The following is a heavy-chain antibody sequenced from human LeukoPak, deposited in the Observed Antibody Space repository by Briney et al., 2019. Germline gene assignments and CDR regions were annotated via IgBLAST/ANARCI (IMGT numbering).Heavy chain of an antibody. V-gene: IGHV3-48*01. CDR3: ARVGGGYTAMADY. Sequence: PGGSLRLSCAASGFTFSSYEMNWVRQAPGKGQQWVSYISSSSSTIYYADSVKGRFTISRDNAKNSLYLQMNSLRAEDTAVYYCARVGGGYTAMADYWGQGTLVTVSS. CDR1: GFTFSSYE. J-gene: IGHJ4*02. D-gene: IGHD5-18*01. CDR2: ISSSSSTI.